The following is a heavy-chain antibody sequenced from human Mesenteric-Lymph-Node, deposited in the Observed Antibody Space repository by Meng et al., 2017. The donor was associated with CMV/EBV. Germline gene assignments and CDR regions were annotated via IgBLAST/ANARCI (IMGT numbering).Heavy chain of an antibody. V-gene: IGHV3-30*02. CDR2: IRYDGDNR. Sequence: GESLKISCAASGFTFDDYTMHWVRQVPGKGLEWVTFIRYDGDNRFSADSVKGRFTISRDNSKNTVYLQMNSLRVEDTAVYYCAKGPYYYDNSGSIKGDAFDIWGQGTMVTVSS. J-gene: IGHJ3*02. D-gene: IGHD3-22*01. CDR1: GFTFDDYT. CDR3: AKGPYYYDNSGSIKGDAFDI.